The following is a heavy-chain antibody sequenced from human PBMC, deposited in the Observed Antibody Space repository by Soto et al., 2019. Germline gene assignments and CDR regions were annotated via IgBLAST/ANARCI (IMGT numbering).Heavy chain of an antibody. CDR1: GFTFISDD. Sequence: QVQLVESGEGVVQLGRPLRLSCATYGFTFISDDLHWVRQFPGKGLEWVAVISYDGSNNYYAASVKGRFTISRDISKNTLYLQMNSLRAEDTAVDYCAKDMDVLRFLEWSDGMDVWGQGTTVTVSS. CDR3: AKDMDVLRFLEWSDGMDV. CDR2: ISYDGSNN. J-gene: IGHJ6*02. V-gene: IGHV3-30*18. D-gene: IGHD3-3*01.